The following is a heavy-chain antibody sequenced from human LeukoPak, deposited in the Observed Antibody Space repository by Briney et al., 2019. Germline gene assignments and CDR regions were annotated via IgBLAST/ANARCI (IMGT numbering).Heavy chain of an antibody. V-gene: IGHV4-4*07. CDR3: ASSPQNLGV. D-gene: IGHD3-10*01. Sequence: SGTLSLTCTVSGASISTYYWSWIRQPPGKGLEWIGRIYTSGSTNYNPSLKSRVTISVDTSKNQFSLKLSSVTAADTAVYYCASSPQNLGVWGQGTLVTVSS. CDR1: GASISTYY. CDR2: IYTSGST. J-gene: IGHJ4*02.